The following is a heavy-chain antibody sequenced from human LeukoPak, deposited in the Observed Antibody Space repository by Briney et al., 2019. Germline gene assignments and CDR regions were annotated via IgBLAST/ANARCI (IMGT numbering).Heavy chain of an antibody. CDR3: ARGTSTWYEDC. J-gene: IGHJ4*02. Sequence: GGSLRLSCAASGLTFSKYSMTWVRQAPGKGLEWVSFIDTSSSTMYYTDSVKGRFTISRDNSKNTLYLQMNSLRAEDTAVYYCARGTSTWYEDCWGQGTLVTVSS. D-gene: IGHD6-13*01. CDR1: GLTFSKYS. CDR2: IDTSSSTM. V-gene: IGHV3-48*01.